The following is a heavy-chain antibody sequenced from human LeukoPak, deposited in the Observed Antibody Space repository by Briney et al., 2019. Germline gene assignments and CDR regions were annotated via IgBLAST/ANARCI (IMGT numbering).Heavy chain of an antibody. J-gene: IGHJ4*02. CDR2: IYHSGST. CDR1: GGSISSSNW. D-gene: IGHD3-22*01. Sequence: PSETRSLTCAVSGGSISSSNWWSWVRRPPEKGLEWSGEIYHSGSTNYNPSLKSRVTISVDKSKNQFSLKLSSVTDADTAVYYCARNVSDSSGYVDYWGQGTLVTVSS. V-gene: IGHV4-4*02. CDR3: ARNVSDSSGYVDY.